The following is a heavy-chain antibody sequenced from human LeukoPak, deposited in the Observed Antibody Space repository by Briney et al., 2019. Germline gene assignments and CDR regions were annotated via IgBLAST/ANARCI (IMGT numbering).Heavy chain of an antibody. D-gene: IGHD3-10*01. CDR3: ARVGSTPAKFDY. J-gene: IGHJ4*02. CDR1: GGSFGGYS. CDR2: INQNAYP. Sequence: KPSETLSLTCAVYGGSFGGYSWSWIRQSPGKGLEWIGEINQNAYPKYNPSLKGRVTMSVDASKNQFSLRANSVTAADTAVYYCARVGSTPAKFDYWGRGMLVVVSA. V-gene: IGHV4-34*01.